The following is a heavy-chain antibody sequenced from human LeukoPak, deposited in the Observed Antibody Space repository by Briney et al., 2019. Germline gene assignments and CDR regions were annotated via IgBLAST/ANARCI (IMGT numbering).Heavy chain of an antibody. D-gene: IGHD2-2*01. J-gene: IGHJ4*02. CDR2: IYWNDDK. CDR1: GFSLSTRGVG. Sequence: SGPTLVKPTQTLTLTCSFSGFSLSTRGVGVGWIRQPPGKALEWLALIYWNDDKRYSPSLQSRLIITKDTAKNQVVLRISNMDPVDTATYYCARFHVTAALFDYWGQGTLVTVSS. CDR3: ARFHVTAALFDY. V-gene: IGHV2-5*01.